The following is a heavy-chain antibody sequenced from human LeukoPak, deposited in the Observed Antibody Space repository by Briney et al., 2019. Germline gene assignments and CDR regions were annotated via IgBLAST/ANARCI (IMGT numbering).Heavy chain of an antibody. CDR3: AKDSRFSYDGSGYYPDY. CDR2: ISGSGGST. D-gene: IGHD3-22*01. J-gene: IGHJ4*02. V-gene: IGHV3-23*01. CDR1: GFTFSSYA. Sequence: GGSLRLSCAASGFTFSSYAMSWVRQAPGKGLEWVSAISGSGGSTYYADSVKGRFTISRDNSKNTLYLQMNSLRAEDTAVYYCAKDSRFSYDGSGYYPDYWGQGTLVTVSS.